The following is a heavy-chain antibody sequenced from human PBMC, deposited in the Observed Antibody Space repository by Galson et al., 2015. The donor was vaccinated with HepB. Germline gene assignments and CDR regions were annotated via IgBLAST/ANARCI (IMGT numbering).Heavy chain of an antibody. CDR3: ARDSPMAHYYYYGMDV. V-gene: IGHV6-1*01. D-gene: IGHD3-10*01. J-gene: IGHJ6*02. CDR1: GDSVSSNSAA. Sequence: CAISGDSVSSNSAAWNWIRQSPSRGLEWLGRTYYRSKWYNDYAVSVKGRITINPDTSKNQFSLQLNSVTPEDTAVYYCARDSPMAHYYYYGMDVWGQGTTVTVSS. CDR2: TYYRSKWYN.